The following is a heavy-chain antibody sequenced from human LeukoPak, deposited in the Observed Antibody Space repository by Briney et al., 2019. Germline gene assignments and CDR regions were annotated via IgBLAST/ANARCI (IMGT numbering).Heavy chain of an antibody. Sequence: KPSETLSLTCTVSGDSISSSGYYWGWIRQPPGKGLEYIGSIYFNGRTSYSPSLRSRVTVSVDTSKNQFSLKVSSVTAADTAMYYCVRRVGIFGVIIPFGGQGALVTVSS. J-gene: IGHJ4*02. CDR2: IYFNGRT. D-gene: IGHD3-3*01. CDR1: GDSISSSGYY. V-gene: IGHV4-39*01. CDR3: VRRVGIFGVIIPF.